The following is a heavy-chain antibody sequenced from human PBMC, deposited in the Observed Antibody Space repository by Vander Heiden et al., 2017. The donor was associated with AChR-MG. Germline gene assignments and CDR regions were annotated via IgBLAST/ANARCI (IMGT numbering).Heavy chain of an antibody. V-gene: IGHV3-30-3*01. CDR1: GFTFSSYA. Sequence: QVQLVESGGGVVQPGRSLRLSCAASGFTFSSYAMHWFRQAPGKGLEWVAVISYDGSNKYYADSVKGRFTISRDNSKNTLYLQMNSLRAEDTAVYYCARGPGRVVVVVAANWGQGTLVTVSS. CDR3: ARGPGRVVVVVAAN. CDR2: ISYDGSNK. D-gene: IGHD2-15*01. J-gene: IGHJ1*01.